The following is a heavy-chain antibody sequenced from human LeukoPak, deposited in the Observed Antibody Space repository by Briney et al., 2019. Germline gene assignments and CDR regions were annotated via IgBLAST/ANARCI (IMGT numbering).Heavy chain of an antibody. Sequence: SETLSLTCTVSGGTISSGDYYWSWIRHPPGKGLAWIGYIYYSRSTYYNPSLKSRVTISVDTSKNQFSLKLSSVTAADTAVYYCARGGYSYGYFDYWGQGTLVTISS. J-gene: IGHJ4*02. D-gene: IGHD5-18*01. V-gene: IGHV4-30-4*08. CDR2: IYYSRST. CDR1: GGTISSGDYY. CDR3: ARGGYSYGYFDY.